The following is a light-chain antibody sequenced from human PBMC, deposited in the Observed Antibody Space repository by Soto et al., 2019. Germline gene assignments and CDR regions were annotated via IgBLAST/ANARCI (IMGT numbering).Light chain of an antibody. CDR1: NSDVGSYNL. J-gene: IGLJ1*01. CDR3: CSYAGSSTYV. CDR2: EGS. Sequence: QSVLTQPASVSGSPGQSITISCTGTNSDVGSYNLVSWYQQHPGKAPKLMIYEGSQRPSGVSNRFSGSKSGNTASLTISGLQAEDAADYYCCSYAGSSTYVFGTGTKLTVL. V-gene: IGLV2-23*01.